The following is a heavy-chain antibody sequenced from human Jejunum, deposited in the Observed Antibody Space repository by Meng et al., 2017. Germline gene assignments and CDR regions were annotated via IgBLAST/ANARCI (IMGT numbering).Heavy chain of an antibody. CDR3: ARETFGRLGHYLHY. J-gene: IGHJ4*02. V-gene: IGHV3-11*01. D-gene: IGHD3-10*01. CDR1: GFTFSDYF. Sequence: QVRLGEAGGDGVKPGGALRRSGAACGFTFSDYFVSWIRQAPGKGLEWISYINSDGAIYYADSVKGRFTISRDNAENSLYLQMDSLRAEDTAVYYCARETFGRLGHYLHYWGQGTLVTVSS. CDR2: INSDGAI.